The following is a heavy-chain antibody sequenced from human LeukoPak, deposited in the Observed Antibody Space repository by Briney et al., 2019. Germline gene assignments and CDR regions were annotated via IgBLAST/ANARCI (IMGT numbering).Heavy chain of an antibody. D-gene: IGHD6-19*01. CDR2: LWYGGTNK. V-gene: IGHV3-33*08. Sequence: GGSLRLSCAASGFTFSSYGMHWVRQAPGKGLEWVAVLWYGGTNKYYADSVKGRFTISRDNSENTLYLQMNSLRAEDTAVYYCASLSSGWYDCWGQGTLVTVSS. J-gene: IGHJ5*01. CDR1: GFTFSSYG. CDR3: ASLSSGWYDC.